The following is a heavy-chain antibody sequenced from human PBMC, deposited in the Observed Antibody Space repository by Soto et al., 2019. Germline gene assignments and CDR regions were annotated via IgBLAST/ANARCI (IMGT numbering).Heavy chain of an antibody. CDR2: MNPNSGDG. CDR1: GYTFFAYE. D-gene: IGHD3-16*01. Sequence: GASVKVSCKASGYTFFAYEINWVRQATGQGLEWMAWMNPNSGDGAYAQRFQGRVTMTTNTSINTAYMELTSLTSEDTAVYYCARSHLIGGQSLAYWGQGIPVTVPQ. J-gene: IGHJ4*02. V-gene: IGHV1-8*01. CDR3: ARSHLIGGQSLAY.